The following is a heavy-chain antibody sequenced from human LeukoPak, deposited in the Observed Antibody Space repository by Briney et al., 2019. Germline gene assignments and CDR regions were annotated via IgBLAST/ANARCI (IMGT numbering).Heavy chain of an antibody. CDR3: ARGEFYYDL. D-gene: IGHD3-16*01. CDR1: GYIFTSNS. V-gene: IGHV1-18*04. Sequence: ASVRVSCKPSGYIFTSNSITWVRQASGQQLEWMGWISTFNGYTKYAQNLQGRITMTRDTSTRTVYLELRNLRSDVSAVYFCARGEFYYDLWGQGTRVTVSS. CDR2: ISTFNGYT. J-gene: IGHJ4*02.